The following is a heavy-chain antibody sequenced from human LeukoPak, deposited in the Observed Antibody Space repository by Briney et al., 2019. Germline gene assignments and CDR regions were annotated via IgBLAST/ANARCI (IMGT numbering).Heavy chain of an antibody. V-gene: IGHV1-18*04. CDR2: ISAYNGNT. J-gene: IGHJ4*02. CDR1: GYTFTSYG. Sequence: ASVKVSCKASGYTFTSYGISWVRQAPGQGLEWMGWISAYNGNTNYAQKLQGRVTMTTDTSTSTAYMELRSLRSDDTAVYCCARVAPPNDYGDYWGYFDYWGQGTLVTVSS. CDR3: ARVAPPNDYGDYWGYFDY. D-gene: IGHD4-17*01.